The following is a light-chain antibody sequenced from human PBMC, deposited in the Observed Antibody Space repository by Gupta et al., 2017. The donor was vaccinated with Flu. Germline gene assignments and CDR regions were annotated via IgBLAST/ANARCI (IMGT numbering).Light chain of an antibody. Sequence: SSELTQDSAVSVALGQTVRLTCQGDSLRTYYATWYQQKPGQAPVLVIYGKNNRPSGIPDRFSGSSSGNTASLTITGTQAEDEADYYCNSRDSSGDRLIFGGGTKVTVV. CDR2: GKN. J-gene: IGLJ2*01. CDR3: NSRDSSGDRLI. V-gene: IGLV3-19*01. CDR1: SLRTYY.